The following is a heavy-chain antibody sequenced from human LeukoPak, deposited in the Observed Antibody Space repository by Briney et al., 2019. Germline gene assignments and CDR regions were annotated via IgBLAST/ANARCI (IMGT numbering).Heavy chain of an antibody. CDR1: GFAFSDYW. V-gene: IGHV3-30*03. J-gene: IGHJ4*02. CDR2: ISYDGSSR. Sequence: GGSLRLSCAASGFAFSDYWMSWVRQAPGKGLEWVAIISYDGSSRYYADSVKGRFTISRDNSKNTLYLQMNSLRAEDTAVYYCARDRGYCSGIACYPTYYFDYWGQGTLVTVSS. D-gene: IGHD2-15*01. CDR3: ARDRGYCSGIACYPTYYFDY.